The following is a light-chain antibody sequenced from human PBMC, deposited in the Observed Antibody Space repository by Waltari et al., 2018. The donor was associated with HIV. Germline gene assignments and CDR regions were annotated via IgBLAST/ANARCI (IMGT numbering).Light chain of an antibody. CDR3: QQSYNPPRWT. CDR1: QAIVTY. V-gene: IGKV1-39*01. J-gene: IGKJ1*01. Sequence: DIQMTQSPPTLSAFVGDSGTITCRASQAIVTYLNWYQQKAGKAPKLLIYGAFRLEKGVASRFSGSGSGTDFTLSINSLQPEDFATYYCQQSYNPPRWTFGQGTKVELK. CDR2: GAF.